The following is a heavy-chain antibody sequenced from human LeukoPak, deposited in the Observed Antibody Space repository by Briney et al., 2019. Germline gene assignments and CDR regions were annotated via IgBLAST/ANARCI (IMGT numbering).Heavy chain of an antibody. J-gene: IGHJ4*02. Sequence: GASVKVSCKASGGTFSNYAISWVRQAPGQGLEWIGGLIPVFGAAKYAQKFQGRVTITTDESTSTAYMELSSLRSEDTAVYYCARDRVGGSYYADFDYWGQGTLVTVSS. CDR2: LIPVFGAA. V-gene: IGHV1-69*05. CDR1: GGTFSNYA. CDR3: ARDRVGGSYYADFDY. D-gene: IGHD1-26*01.